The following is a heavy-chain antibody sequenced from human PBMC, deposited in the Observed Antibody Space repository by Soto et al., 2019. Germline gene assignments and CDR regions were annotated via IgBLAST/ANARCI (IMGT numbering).Heavy chain of an antibody. CDR2: IDSDGSDT. J-gene: IGHJ4*02. CDR3: VRDHIGVGIDY. D-gene: IGHD2-21*01. Sequence: PSETLSLTCAVSGASISSSNWWTWVRQPPGKGPVWVSRIDSDGSDTTYADSVKGRFTISRDNAKNTLYLQMNSLRAEDTAVYYCVRDHIGVGIDYWGLGTLVTVSS. CDR1: GASISSSNW. V-gene: IGHV3-74*01.